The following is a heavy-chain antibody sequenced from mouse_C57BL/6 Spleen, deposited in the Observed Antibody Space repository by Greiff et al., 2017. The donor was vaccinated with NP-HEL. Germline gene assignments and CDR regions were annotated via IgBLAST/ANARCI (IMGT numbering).Heavy chain of an antibody. CDR1: GFSFNTYA. CDR2: IRSKSNNYAT. CDR3: VRQERGVFDY. Sequence: EVQLVESGGGLVQPKGSLKLSCAASGFSFNTYAMNWVRQAPGKGLEWVARIRSKSNNYATYYADSVKDRFTISRDDSESMLYLQMNNLKTEDTAMYYCVRQERGVFDYWGQGTTLTVSS. J-gene: IGHJ2*01. V-gene: IGHV10-1*01.